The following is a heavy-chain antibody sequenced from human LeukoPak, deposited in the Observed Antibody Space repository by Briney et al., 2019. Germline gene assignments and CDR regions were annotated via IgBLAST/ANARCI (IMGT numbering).Heavy chain of an antibody. CDR3: ARVRAMATNSEH. CDR1: GFTFSSYA. D-gene: IGHD5-18*01. V-gene: IGHV3-30-3*01. Sequence: GGSLRLSCAASGFTFSSYAMHWVRQAPGKGLEWVAVISYDGSNKYYADSVKGRFTISRDNSKNTLYLQVNSLRAEDTAVYYCARVRAMATNSEHWGQGTLVTVSS. J-gene: IGHJ1*01. CDR2: ISYDGSNK.